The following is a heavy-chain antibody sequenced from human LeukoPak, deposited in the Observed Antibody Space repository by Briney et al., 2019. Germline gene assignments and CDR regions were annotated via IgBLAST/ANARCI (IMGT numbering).Heavy chain of an antibody. V-gene: IGHV4-61*02. CDR3: ARASGSYLGNAFDI. CDR2: IYTSGST. J-gene: IGHJ3*02. CDR1: GASIISSSSY. D-gene: IGHD1-26*01. Sequence: TPTLSLTCTVAGASIISSSSYWGWIRQPAGKGLEWIGRIYTSGSTNYNPSLKSRVPTSVDTSKNQFSLKLSSVTAADTAVYYCARASGSYLGNAFDIWGQGTMVTVSS.